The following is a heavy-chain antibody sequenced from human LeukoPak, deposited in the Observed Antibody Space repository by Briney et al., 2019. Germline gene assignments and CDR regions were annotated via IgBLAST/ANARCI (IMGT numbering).Heavy chain of an antibody. CDR3: ARRGITTTGKIFRHSDY. J-gene: IGHJ4*02. CDR1: EFTFNSYA. D-gene: IGHD6-13*01. CDR2: ISGSGGST. Sequence: GGSLRLSCAASEFTFNSYAMHWVRQTPGKGLEWVSGISGSGGSTPYADSVKGRFTISRDNFKNTLYLQMNSLRAEDTAVYYCARRGITTTGKIFRHSDYWGQGILVTVSS. V-gene: IGHV3-23*01.